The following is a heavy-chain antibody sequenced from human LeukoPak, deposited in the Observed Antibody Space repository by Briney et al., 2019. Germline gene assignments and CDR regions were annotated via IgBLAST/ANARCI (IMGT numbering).Heavy chain of an antibody. Sequence: PGRSLRLSCAASGFTFDDYAMHWVRQAPGKGLEWVSGISWNSGSIGYADSVKGRFTISRDNAKNSLYLQMNSLRAEDTALYYCAKSSLYYYDSSGYYPGGYFDYWGQGTLVTVSS. CDR1: GFTFDDYA. CDR2: ISWNSGSI. D-gene: IGHD3-22*01. V-gene: IGHV3-9*01. CDR3: AKSSLYYYDSSGYYPGGYFDY. J-gene: IGHJ4*02.